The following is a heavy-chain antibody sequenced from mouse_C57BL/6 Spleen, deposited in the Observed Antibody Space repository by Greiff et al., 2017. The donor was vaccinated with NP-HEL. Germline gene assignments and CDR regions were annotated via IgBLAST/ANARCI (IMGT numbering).Heavy chain of an antibody. CDR2: IDPENGDT. Sequence: EVQLQQSGAELVRPGASVKLSCTASGFNIKDDYMHWVKQRPEQGLEWIGWIDPENGDTEYASKFQGKATKTEDTSSNKAYLQLSSLTSEDTAVYYCTASVRREDYFDYWGQGTTLTVSS. CDR3: TASVRREDYFDY. CDR1: GFNIKDDY. V-gene: IGHV14-4*01. D-gene: IGHD2-14*01. J-gene: IGHJ2*01.